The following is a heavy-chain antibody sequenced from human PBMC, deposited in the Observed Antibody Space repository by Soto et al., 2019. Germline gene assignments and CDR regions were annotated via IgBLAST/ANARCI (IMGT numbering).Heavy chain of an antibody. Sequence: QVQLQESGPGLVKPSQTLSLTCTVSGGSISSGGYYWSWIRQHPGKGLEWIGYIYYSGSTYYNPSLTSRVTISVDTSKNQFSLKLSSVTAADTAVYYCARDRTRITMVRGVIRVFDYWGQGTLVTVSS. D-gene: IGHD3-10*01. CDR1: GGSISSGGYY. CDR3: ARDRTRITMVRGVIRVFDY. CDR2: IYYSGST. J-gene: IGHJ4*02. V-gene: IGHV4-31*03.